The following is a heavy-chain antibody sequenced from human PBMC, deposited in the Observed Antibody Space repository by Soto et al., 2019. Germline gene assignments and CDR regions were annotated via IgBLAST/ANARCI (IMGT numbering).Heavy chain of an antibody. CDR1: GGSVSSGSYY. D-gene: IGHD3-22*01. J-gene: IGHJ4*02. Sequence: PSETLSLTCTVSGGSVSSGSYYWSWIRQPPGKGLEWIGYIYYSGSTSYNPSLKSRVTISVDTSKNQFSLKLSSVTAADTAVYYCAVVVTTGLGGFDYWGQGTLVTVSS. V-gene: IGHV4-61*01. CDR3: AVVVTTGLGGFDY. CDR2: IYYSGST.